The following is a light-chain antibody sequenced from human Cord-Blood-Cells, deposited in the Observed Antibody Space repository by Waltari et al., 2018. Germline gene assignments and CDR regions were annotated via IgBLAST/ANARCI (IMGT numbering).Light chain of an antibody. Sequence: QSALTQPASVSGSPGQPLTIPCTGTSSDVGSYNLVSWYQQHPGQAPNLMIYEGSKRPSGFSNRFSGSKSGNTASLTISGLQAEDEADYYCCSYAGSSTVFGGGTKLTVL. V-gene: IGLV2-23*01. CDR3: CSYAGSSTV. J-gene: IGLJ3*02. CDR1: SSDVGSYNL. CDR2: EGS.